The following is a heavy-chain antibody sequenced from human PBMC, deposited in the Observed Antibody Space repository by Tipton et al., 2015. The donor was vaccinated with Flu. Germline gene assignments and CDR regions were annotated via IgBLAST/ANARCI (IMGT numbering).Heavy chain of an antibody. Sequence: SLRLSCATSGFKFHDYAMHWVRQAPGRGLEWVSGSSWDGGDIRYADSVRGQFTISRDNAKDSLHLQLNSLRVEDTASYYCTRQKGGRFLDWSDPSDIWGQGTMVTVSS. V-gene: IGHV3-9*01. CDR2: SSWDGGDI. CDR3: TRQKGGRFLDWSDPSDI. J-gene: IGHJ3*02. D-gene: IGHD3/OR15-3a*01. CDR1: GFKFHDYA.